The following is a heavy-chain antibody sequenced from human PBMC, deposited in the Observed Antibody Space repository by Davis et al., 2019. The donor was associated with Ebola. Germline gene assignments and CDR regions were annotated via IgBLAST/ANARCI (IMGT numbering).Heavy chain of an antibody. CDR2: ISSSGSTI. J-gene: IGHJ5*02. V-gene: IGHV3-11*01. D-gene: IGHD2-15*01. CDR3: ARDGVVVVVATGWFDP. Sequence: GESLKISCAASGFTFSDYYMSWIRQAPGKGLEWVSYISSSGSTIYYADSVKGRFTISRDNAKNSLYLQMNSLRAEDTAVYYCARDGVVVVVATGWFDPWGQGTLVTVSS. CDR1: GFTFSDYY.